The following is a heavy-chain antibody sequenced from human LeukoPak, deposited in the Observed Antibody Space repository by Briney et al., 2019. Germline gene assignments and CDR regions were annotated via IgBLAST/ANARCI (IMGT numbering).Heavy chain of an antibody. CDR1: GFTFSSYG. V-gene: IGHV3-30*18. Sequence: GGSLRLSCAASGFTFSSYGMHGVRQAPGKGLDWVAVISYDGSNKYYADSVKGRFTISRDNSKNTLYLQMDSLRAEDTAVYYCAKDGTAGSWDWGQGTLVTVSS. D-gene: IGHD1-26*01. CDR2: ISYDGSNK. J-gene: IGHJ4*02. CDR3: AKDGTAGSWD.